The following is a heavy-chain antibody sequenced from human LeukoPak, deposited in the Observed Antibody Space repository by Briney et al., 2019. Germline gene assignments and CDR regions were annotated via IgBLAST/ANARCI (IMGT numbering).Heavy chain of an antibody. J-gene: IGHJ5*02. D-gene: IGHD1-1*01. CDR2: IYYSGGT. CDR3: GRDPRGGTSRDNWIDP. V-gene: IGHV4-59*01. CDR1: GGALSSYY. Sequence: SQTLSLTCTVSGGALSSYYWSWIRHPPRKGLECSVYIYYSGGTHTNPPPKSRDTISEDTPKNQFSPKLQSLNAADTPVCISGRDPRGGTSRDNWIDPCGQGTLVTVSS.